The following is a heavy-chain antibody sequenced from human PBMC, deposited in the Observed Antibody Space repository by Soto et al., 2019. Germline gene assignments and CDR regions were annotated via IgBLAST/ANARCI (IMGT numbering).Heavy chain of an antibody. CDR2: IFDSGTT. CDR3: ARDRPHDYGDYAIDP. CDR1: GGSITSDYSC. Sequence: SETLSLTCTVSGGSITSDYSCWSWIRQPPGEGLEWIGHIFDSGTTYTNPSLRSQVAISLDTSKNHFSLTLSSVSAADTAVYYCARDRPHDYGDYAIDPWGQGTLVTVSS. J-gene: IGHJ5*02. D-gene: IGHD4-17*01. V-gene: IGHV4-30-4*02.